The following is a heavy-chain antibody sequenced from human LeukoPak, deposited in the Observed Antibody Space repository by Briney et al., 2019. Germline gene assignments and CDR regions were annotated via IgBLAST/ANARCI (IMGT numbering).Heavy chain of an antibody. V-gene: IGHV3-21*04. CDR2: IRSDASSI. D-gene: IGHD4-23*01. J-gene: IGHJ4*02. Sequence: GGSLRLSCVGSGFTFSRYSMNWVRQAPGKGPEWVSSIRSDASSIYYADSVKGRFTISRDNAKNSLYLQMNSLRGEDTAFYYCARARDYGGNAVFFDYWGQGTLVTVSS. CDR1: GFTFSRYS. CDR3: ARARDYGGNAVFFDY.